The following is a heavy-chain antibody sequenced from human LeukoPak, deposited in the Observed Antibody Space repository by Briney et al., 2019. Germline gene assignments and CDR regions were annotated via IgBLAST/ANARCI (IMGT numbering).Heavy chain of an antibody. Sequence: PGGSLRLSCAASGFTFGSHWMSWVRQAPGKGLEWVAVINQDGSDKHYVDSVKGRFTISRDNAESSLYLQVNSLRAEDTAVYHCVRDPRSFHFWGQGTLVTVSS. V-gene: IGHV3-7*01. CDR1: GFTFGSHW. J-gene: IGHJ1*01. CDR2: INQDGSDK. CDR3: VRDPRSFHF. D-gene: IGHD3-16*02.